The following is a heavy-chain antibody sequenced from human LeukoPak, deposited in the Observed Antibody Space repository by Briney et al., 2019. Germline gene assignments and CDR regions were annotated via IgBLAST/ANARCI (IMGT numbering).Heavy chain of an antibody. CDR1: GFSFSSYA. CDR2: ITSRGTDT. CDR3: ARGRGTTVTASMDV. V-gene: IGHV3-64*01. Sequence: PGGSLRLSCAASGFSFSSYAMHWVRQAPGKGLEYVSGITSRGTDTSYANSAKGRFTISRDNSKNTLYLQMGGLRVEDMAVYYCARGRGTTVTASMDVWGQGTTVTVSS. J-gene: IGHJ6*02. D-gene: IGHD4-17*01.